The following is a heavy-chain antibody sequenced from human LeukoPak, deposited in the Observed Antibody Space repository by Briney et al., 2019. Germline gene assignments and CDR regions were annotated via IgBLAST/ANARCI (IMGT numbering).Heavy chain of an antibody. Sequence: PGGSLRLSCAASGFIFNKNWMSWVRQAPGKGLEWVANINEDGSEKNYVDSVKGRFTISRGNAKTSLYLQMNSLRVEDTAVYYCVPEPEYGESGGGQGALVTVSS. CDR1: GFIFNKNW. CDR3: VPEPEYGESG. V-gene: IGHV3-7*01. D-gene: IGHD4-17*01. CDR2: INEDGSEK. J-gene: IGHJ4*02.